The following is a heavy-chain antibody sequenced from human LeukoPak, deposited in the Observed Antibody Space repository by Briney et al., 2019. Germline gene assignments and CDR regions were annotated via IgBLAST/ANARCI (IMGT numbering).Heavy chain of an antibody. J-gene: IGHJ4*02. D-gene: IGHD3-10*01. CDR2: ISDAGGIT. CDR1: GFIFRSYA. CDR3: AKDVGYYAAGSYLDD. V-gene: IGHV3-23*01. Sequence: GGSLRLSCAASGFIFRSYAMSWVRQGPGKGLERVSGISDAGGITHYSDSVKGRFTITRDNSRNTLYLQMNSLRAEDTAVYYCAKDVGYYAAGSYLDDWGQGTLVTVSS.